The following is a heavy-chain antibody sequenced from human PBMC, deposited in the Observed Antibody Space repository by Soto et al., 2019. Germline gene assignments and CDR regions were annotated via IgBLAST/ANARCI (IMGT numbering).Heavy chain of an antibody. CDR3: ARGRVPRDAFDI. Sequence: ASVKVSCKASGGTFSSYAISWVRQATGQGLEWMGWINPNCGNTGYAQKFQGRVTMTRNNSISTAYMELSSLRSEDTAVYYCARGRVPRDAFDIWGQGTMVTVSS. J-gene: IGHJ3*02. D-gene: IGHD2-2*01. CDR2: INPNCGNT. V-gene: IGHV1-8*02. CDR1: GGTFSSYA.